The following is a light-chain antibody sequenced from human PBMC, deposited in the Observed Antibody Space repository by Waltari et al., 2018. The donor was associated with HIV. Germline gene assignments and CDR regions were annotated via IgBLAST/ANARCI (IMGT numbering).Light chain of an antibody. Sequence: DIVMTQSPLSLPVTHGETASISRRPSQSLLHSNGYNYLDWYLQKPGQSPQLLIYLGSNRASGVPDRFSGSGSGTDFTLKISRVEAEDVGVYYCMQALQTPYTFGQGTKLEIK. V-gene: IGKV2-28*01. J-gene: IGKJ2*01. CDR2: LGS. CDR1: QSLLHSNGYNY. CDR3: MQALQTPYT.